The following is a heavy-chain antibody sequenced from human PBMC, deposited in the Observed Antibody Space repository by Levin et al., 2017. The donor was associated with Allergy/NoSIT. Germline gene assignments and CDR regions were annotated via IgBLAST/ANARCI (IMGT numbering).Heavy chain of an antibody. Sequence: GGSLRLSCAGSGFTFSVAWMSWVRQAPGKGLEWVGRIKSKTDGGTTDYAAPVKGRSTISRDDSKNTLTLQMDSLRTEDTAVYYCTTVGVAAIGFLDYWGQGTLVTVSS. CDR1: GFTFSVAW. D-gene: IGHD5-12*01. J-gene: IGHJ4*02. CDR2: IKSKTDGGTT. V-gene: IGHV3-15*01. CDR3: TTVGVAAIGFLDY.